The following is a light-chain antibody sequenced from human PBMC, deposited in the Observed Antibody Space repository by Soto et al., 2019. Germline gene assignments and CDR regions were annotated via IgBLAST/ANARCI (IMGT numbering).Light chain of an antibody. CDR1: SGHNNYA. CDR2: LNSDGSH. V-gene: IGLV4-69*01. J-gene: IGLJ1*01. Sequence: QTVVTQSPSAPASLGASVKLTCTLSSGHNNYAIAWHQQQPEKGPRYLMRLNSDGSHNKGDGIPDRFSGSSSGAERYLIISSLHSEDEADYYCQTWDAGILVFGTGTKLTVL. CDR3: QTWDAGILV.